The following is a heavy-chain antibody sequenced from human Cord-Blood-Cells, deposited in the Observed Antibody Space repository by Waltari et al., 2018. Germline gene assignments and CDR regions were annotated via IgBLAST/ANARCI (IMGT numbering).Heavy chain of an antibody. CDR1: GFSLSTSGMC. CDR2: IDWDDDK. J-gene: IGHJ5*02. D-gene: IGHD6-6*01. Sequence: QVTLRESGPALVKPTQTLTLTCTFSGFSLSTSGMCVSWIRQPPGKTLEWLALIDWDDDKYYSTSLKTRLTISKDTSKNQVVLTMTNMDPVDTATYYCARSYSSSSSNWFDPWGQGTLVTVSS. CDR3: ARSYSSSSSNWFDP. V-gene: IGHV2-70*01.